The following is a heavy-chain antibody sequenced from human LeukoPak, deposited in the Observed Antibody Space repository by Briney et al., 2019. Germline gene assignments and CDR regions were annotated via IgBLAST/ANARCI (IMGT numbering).Heavy chain of an antibody. CDR3: ARVWLPLGELRYYFDY. Sequence: SVEVSCKASGGTFSSYAISWVRQAPGQGLEWMGGIIPIFGTANYAQKFQGRVTITADESTSTAYMELSSLRSEDTAVYYCARVWLPLGELRYYFDYWGQGTLVTVSS. CDR1: GGTFSSYA. V-gene: IGHV1-69*13. J-gene: IGHJ4*02. CDR2: IIPIFGTA. D-gene: IGHD3-16*01.